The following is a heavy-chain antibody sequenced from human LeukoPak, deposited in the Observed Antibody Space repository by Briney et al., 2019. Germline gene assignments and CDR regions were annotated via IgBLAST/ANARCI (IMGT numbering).Heavy chain of an antibody. CDR3: ARESGDLDYYDSSGYPDC. D-gene: IGHD3-22*01. Sequence: SVKVTCKASGGTFSSYAISWVRQAPGQGLEWMGRIIPIFGTANYAQKFQGRVTITTDESTSTAYMELSSLRSEDTAVYYCARESGDLDYYDSSGYPDCWGQGTLVTVSS. J-gene: IGHJ4*02. CDR2: IIPIFGTA. CDR1: GGTFSSYA. V-gene: IGHV1-69*05.